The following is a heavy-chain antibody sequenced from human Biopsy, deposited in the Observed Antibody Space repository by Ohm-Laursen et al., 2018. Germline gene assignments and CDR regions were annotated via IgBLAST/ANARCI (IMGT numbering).Heavy chain of an antibody. J-gene: IGHJ4*02. D-gene: IGHD2-8*01. CDR1: GYTFGNYD. Sequence: ASVKVSCKASGYTFGNYDINWVRQTSGQGLEWLGWMNPDSGNTGSAQKFHDRVTMTMNTSINTAYLELSSLRSEDTAVYYCARFDNGFDKWGQGTLVTVSS. V-gene: IGHV1-8*01. CDR3: ARFDNGFDK. CDR2: MNPDSGNT.